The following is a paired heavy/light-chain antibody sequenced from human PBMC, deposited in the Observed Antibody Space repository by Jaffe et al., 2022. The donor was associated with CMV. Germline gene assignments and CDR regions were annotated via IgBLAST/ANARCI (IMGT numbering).Light chain of an antibody. V-gene: IGKV2-28*01. CDR3: MQALTWT. CDR2: LGS. Sequence: DIVMTQSPLSLPVTPGEPASISCRSSQSLLHSNGYNYLDWYLQKPGQSPQLLIYLGSNRASGVPDRFSGSGSGTDFTLKISRVEAEDVGVYYCMQALTWTFGQGTKVEIK. J-gene: IGKJ1*01. CDR1: QSLLHSNGYNY.
Heavy chain of an antibody. Sequence: QVQLVESGGGLVKPGGSLRLSCAASGFTFSDYYMSWIRQAPGKGLEWVSYISSSGSTIYYADSVKGRFTISRDNAKNSLYLQMNSLRAEDTAVYYCARQHGDPVYYYYGMDVWGQGTTVTVSS. CDR2: ISSSGSTI. J-gene: IGHJ6*02. V-gene: IGHV3-11*01. CDR1: GFTFSDYY. CDR3: ARQHGDPVYYYYGMDV. D-gene: IGHD4-17*01.